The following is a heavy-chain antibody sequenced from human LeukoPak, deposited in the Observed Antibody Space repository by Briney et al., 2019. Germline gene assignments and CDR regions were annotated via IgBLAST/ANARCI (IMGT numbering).Heavy chain of an antibody. D-gene: IGHD6-19*01. CDR3: ARGIAVAGGYYYYGMDV. CDR2: INPNSGGT. J-gene: IGHJ6*04. V-gene: IGHV1-2*04. CDR1: GGTFSSYA. Sequence: ASVKVSCKASGGTFSSYAISWVRQAPGQGLEWMGWINPNSGGTNYAQKFQGWVTMTRDTSISTAYMELSRLRSDDTAVYYCARGIAVAGGYYYYGMDVWGKGTTVTVSS.